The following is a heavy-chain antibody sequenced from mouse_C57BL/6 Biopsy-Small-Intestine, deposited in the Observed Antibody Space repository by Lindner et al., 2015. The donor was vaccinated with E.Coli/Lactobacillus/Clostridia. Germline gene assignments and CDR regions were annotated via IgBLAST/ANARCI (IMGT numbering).Heavy chain of an antibody. J-gene: IGHJ3*01. CDR2: INAYSGGA. V-gene: IGHV1-19*01. D-gene: IGHD1-1*02. CDR1: GYTFTDYY. Sequence: SVKVSCKASGYTFTDYYVNWVRQAPGQGLEWMGRINAYSGGANYAQKFQGRVTLTRDTSVSTAYMEVPSLTSDDTAVYYCAVAFPRGTQFVDFWSGSGLLDYWGQGTLVTVS. CDR3: AVAFPRGTQFVDFWSGSGLLDY.